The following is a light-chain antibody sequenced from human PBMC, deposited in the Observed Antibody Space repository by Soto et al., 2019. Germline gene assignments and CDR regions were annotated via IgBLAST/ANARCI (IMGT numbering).Light chain of an antibody. V-gene: IGKV1-39*01. Sequence: IQMTQSPSSLSSSLGAICTITCRTSQNINNYLNWYQQKPGRATKLLIYAAYNMQSGVPSRFSGSGSGTDFTLTISSLQLEDFATYYCQQSFSIPMTFGQGTKVDNK. J-gene: IGKJ1*01. CDR1: QNINNY. CDR2: AAY. CDR3: QQSFSIPMT.